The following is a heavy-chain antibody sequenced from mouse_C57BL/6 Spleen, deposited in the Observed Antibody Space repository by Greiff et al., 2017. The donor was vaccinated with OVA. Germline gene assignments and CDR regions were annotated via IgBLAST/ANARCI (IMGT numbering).Heavy chain of an antibody. CDR2: IKPNNGGT. Sequence: VQLKESGPELVKPGASVKMSCKASGYTFTDYNMHWVKQSHGKSLEWIGYIKPNNGGTSYNQKFKGKATLTVNKSSSTAYMELRSLTSEDSAVYYCARGTFFDYWGQGTTLTVSS. CDR3: ARGTFFDY. CDR1: GYTFTDYN. D-gene: IGHD3-3*01. V-gene: IGHV1-22*01. J-gene: IGHJ2*01.